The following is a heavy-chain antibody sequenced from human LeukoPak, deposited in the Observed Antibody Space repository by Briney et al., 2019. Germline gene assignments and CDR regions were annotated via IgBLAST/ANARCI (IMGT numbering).Heavy chain of an antibody. CDR1: GGSISSAYY. CDR2: MYHSGST. J-gene: IGHJ4*02. D-gene: IGHD7-27*01. CDR3: ARGFRGDNFDY. Sequence: SETLSLTCTVSGGSISSAYYWGWIRQPPGKGLEWIGTMYHSGSTNYNPSLKSRVTISVDTSKNQFSLKLSSVTAADTAVYFCARGFRGDNFDYWGQGTLVTVSS. V-gene: IGHV4-38-2*02.